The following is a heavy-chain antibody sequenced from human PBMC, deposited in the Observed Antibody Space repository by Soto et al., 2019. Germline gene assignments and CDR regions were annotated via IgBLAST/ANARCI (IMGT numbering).Heavy chain of an antibody. CDR2: ITSTSSTK. V-gene: IGHV3-48*02. J-gene: IGHJ6*02. CDR1: GFTFSSHT. Sequence: GGSLRLSCAASGFTFSSHTMNWVRQAPGKGLEWISYITSTSSTKNYADSVKGRFTISRDNANNSLYLQMNSLRDEDTAVYYCARRITMVRGPYYYYAMDVWGQGTTDTVSS. CDR3: ARRITMVRGPYYYYAMDV. D-gene: IGHD3-10*01.